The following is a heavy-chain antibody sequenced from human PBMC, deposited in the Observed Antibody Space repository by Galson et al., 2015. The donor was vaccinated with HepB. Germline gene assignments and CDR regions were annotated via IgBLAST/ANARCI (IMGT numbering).Heavy chain of an antibody. CDR3: AKGTADIDY. V-gene: IGHV3-23*01. J-gene: IGHJ4*02. D-gene: IGHD3-9*01. CDR1: GFTFSRLG. Sequence: SLRLSCAASGFTFSRLGMTWVRQAPGKGLECVAAIGVSSTTDYADSVKGRFTISRDNSKNMLFLQMNNLRAEDTALYYCAKGTADIDYWGQGTLVTVSS. CDR2: IGVSSTT.